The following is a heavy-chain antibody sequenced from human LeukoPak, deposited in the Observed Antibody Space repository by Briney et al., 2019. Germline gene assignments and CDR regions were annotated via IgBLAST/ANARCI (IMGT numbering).Heavy chain of an antibody. CDR1: GYTFTGYY. CDR3: ASGEKSYDSSGYYFYYYYGMDV. J-gene: IGHJ6*02. CDR2: SNPNSGGT. D-gene: IGHD3-22*01. Sequence: SVKVSCKASGYTFTGYYMHWVRQAPGQGREWMGWSNPNSGGTNCAQKFQGRVTMTRQTSISTDYMELGRLRSDDTAVYYCASGEKSYDSSGYYFYYYYGMDVWGQGTTVTVSS. V-gene: IGHV1-2*02.